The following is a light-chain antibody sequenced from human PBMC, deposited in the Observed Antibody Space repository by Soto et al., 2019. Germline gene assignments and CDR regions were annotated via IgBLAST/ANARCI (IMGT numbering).Light chain of an antibody. Sequence: EIVMTQSPATLSVSPGERATLYCRASQSVRGNLAWYQQTPGQAPRILIYGASTRATDIPTRFSGSGSETEFTLTISSLQSEDFAIYYCQQYINWPLTFGGGTKGEIK. CDR2: GAS. V-gene: IGKV3-15*01. J-gene: IGKJ4*01. CDR1: QSVRGN. CDR3: QQYINWPLT.